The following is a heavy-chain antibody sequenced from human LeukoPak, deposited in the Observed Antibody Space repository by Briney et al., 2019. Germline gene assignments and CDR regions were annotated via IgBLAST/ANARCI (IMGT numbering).Heavy chain of an antibody. CDR1: GFTFNSYS. V-gene: IGHV3-21*01. D-gene: IGHD1-26*01. CDR3: ARDRIVGATFDY. CDR2: ISSSSSYM. J-gene: IGHJ4*02. Sequence: GGSLRLSCAASGFTFNSYSMNWVRQAPGKGLEWVSSISSSSSYMYFADSVKGRFTISRDNAKNSLSLQMNSLRAEDTAVYYCARDRIVGATFDYWGQGTLVTVSS.